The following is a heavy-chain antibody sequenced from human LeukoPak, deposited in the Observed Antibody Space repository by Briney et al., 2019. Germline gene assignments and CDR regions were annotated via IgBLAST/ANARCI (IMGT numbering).Heavy chain of an antibody. CDR3: ARDRHLRWFGELLLDY. D-gene: IGHD3-10*01. CDR1: GFTFSSYS. Sequence: GGSLRLSCAASGFTFSSYSMNWVRQAPGKGLEWVSYISSSSSTIYYADSVKGRFTISRDNAKNSLYLQMNSLRAEDTAVYYGARDRHLRWFGELLLDYWGQGTLVTVSS. CDR2: ISSSSSTI. V-gene: IGHV3-48*04. J-gene: IGHJ4*02.